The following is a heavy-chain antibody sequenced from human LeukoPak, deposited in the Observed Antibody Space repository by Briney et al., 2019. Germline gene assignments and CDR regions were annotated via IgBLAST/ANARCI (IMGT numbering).Heavy chain of an antibody. V-gene: IGHV1-69*06. CDR3: ASAVPAATWFDP. D-gene: IGHD2-2*01. CDR2: IIPIFGTA. CDR1: GGTFSSYA. J-gene: IGHJ5*02. Sequence: SVKVSCKASGGTFSSYAISWVRQAPGQGLEWMGGIIPIFGTANYAQKFQGRVTITVDKSTSTAYMELSSLRSEDTAVYYCASAVPAATWFDPWGQGTLVTVSS.